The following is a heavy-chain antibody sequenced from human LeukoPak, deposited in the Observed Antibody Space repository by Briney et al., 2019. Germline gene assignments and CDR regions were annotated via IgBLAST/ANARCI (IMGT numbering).Heavy chain of an antibody. CDR2: IYYSGST. CDR3: AREDGSYYGVDNWYFDL. CDR1: GGSISSYY. J-gene: IGHJ2*01. V-gene: IGHV4-59*01. D-gene: IGHD1-26*01. Sequence: PSETLSLTCTVSGGSISSYYWSWIRQPTGKGLEWIGYIYYSGSTNYNPSLKSRVTISVDTSKNQFSLKLSSVTAADTAVYYCAREDGSYYGVDNWYFDLWGRGTLVTVSS.